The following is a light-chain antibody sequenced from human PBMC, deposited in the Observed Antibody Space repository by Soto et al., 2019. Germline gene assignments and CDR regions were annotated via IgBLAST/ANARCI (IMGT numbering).Light chain of an antibody. CDR3: QQYYSAPIT. CDR2: WAS. Sequence: DIVMTQSPDSLAVSLGERATFNCKSSQSVLSSSNNKNYLAWFQHKPGQPPKQVIYWASTRESGVPDRFSGSGSGTDFTLTISSLQAEDVAVYYWQQYYSAPITFGGGTKVEIK. V-gene: IGKV4-1*01. CDR1: QSVLSSSNNKNY. J-gene: IGKJ4*01.